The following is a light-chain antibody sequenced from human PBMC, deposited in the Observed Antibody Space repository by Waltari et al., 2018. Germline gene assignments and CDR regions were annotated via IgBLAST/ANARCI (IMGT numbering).Light chain of an antibody. CDR3: CSYAGRSTWV. CDR2: ECT. J-gene: IGLJ3*02. CDR1: SSDVGSYKF. V-gene: IGLV2-23*01. Sequence: QSALTQPASVSGSPGQSITISCTGTSSDVGSYKFVSWYQQHPGKAPKLMIYECTKRPSGVSNRFSGSKSGNTASLTISGLQAEDEADYYCCSYAGRSTWVFGGGTKLTVL.